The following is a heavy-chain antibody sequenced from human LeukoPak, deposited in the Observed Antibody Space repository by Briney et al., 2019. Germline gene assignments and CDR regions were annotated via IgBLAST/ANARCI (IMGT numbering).Heavy chain of an antibody. CDR3: AILSYVLGSYRFAY. V-gene: IGHV3-74*01. J-gene: IGHJ4*02. D-gene: IGHD3-16*02. Sequence: GGSLRLSCAASGFTFSSYGMHWVRQLPVPGKGLVWVSPISSDGQSTRYANSVKGRFTISRDNAKNTLYLQMNSLRAEDTAVYYCAILSYVLGSYRFAYWGQGTLVTASS. CDR2: ISSDGQST. CDR1: GFTFSSYG.